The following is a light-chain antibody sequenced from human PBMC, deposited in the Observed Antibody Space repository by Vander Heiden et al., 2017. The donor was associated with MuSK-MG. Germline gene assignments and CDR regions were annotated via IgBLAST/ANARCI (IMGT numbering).Light chain of an antibody. V-gene: IGLV2-8*01. J-gene: IGLJ3*02. CDR2: GVS. CDR1: SSDVGTYDH. CDR3: SSYSGTDSYWV. Sequence: QSALTQPPSPSGSPGQSVSISCTGTSSDVGTYDHVSWYQQHPGKAPKVIIYGVSRRPSGVPDRFSGSKSGNTASLTVSGLRAEDEAEYYCSSYSGTDSYWVFGGGTKLTVL.